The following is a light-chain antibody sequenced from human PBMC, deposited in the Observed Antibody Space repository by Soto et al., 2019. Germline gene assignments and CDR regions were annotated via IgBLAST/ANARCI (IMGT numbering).Light chain of an antibody. CDR1: QSVNSNY. CDR2: GAS. CDR3: QQYDTSPPLT. Sequence: EIVLTQSPGTLPLSPGDRATLSCRASQSVNSNYLAWYQQKPGQAPRLLLYGASSRAIGSPDRFSGSGSGTDLALNISRLKPEDFAVYYCQQYDTSPPLTFGGGTKVEIK. J-gene: IGKJ4*01. V-gene: IGKV3-20*01.